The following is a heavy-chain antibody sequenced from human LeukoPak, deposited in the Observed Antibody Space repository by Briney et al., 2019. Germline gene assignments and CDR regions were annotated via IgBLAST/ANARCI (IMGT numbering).Heavy chain of an antibody. J-gene: IGHJ3*01. D-gene: IGHD2-21*02. CDR2: ISSSSSYI. V-gene: IGHV3-21*01. CDR1: GFTFSSYS. CDR3: ARKSLASCGGDCHLDAFDV. Sequence: PGGSLRLSCAASGFTFSSYSMNWVRQAPGKGLEGVSSISSSSSYIYYADSVKGRFTISRDNAKNSLYLQMNSLRAEDTAVYYCARKSLASCGGDCHLDAFDVWGQGTMVTVSS.